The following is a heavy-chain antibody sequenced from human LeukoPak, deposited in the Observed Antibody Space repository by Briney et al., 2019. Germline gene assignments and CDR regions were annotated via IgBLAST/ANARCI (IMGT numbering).Heavy chain of an antibody. CDR1: GYTFTSYG. D-gene: IGHD5-24*01. CDR2: ISAYNGNT. CDR3: AREDGYNGFAFDY. Sequence: GTSVKVSCKASGYTFTSYGISWVRQAPGQGLERMGWISAYNGNTNYTQKLQGRFTMTTDTSTSTAYMELRSLRSDDTAVYYCAREDGYNGFAFDYWGQGTLVTVSS. J-gene: IGHJ4*02. V-gene: IGHV1-18*01.